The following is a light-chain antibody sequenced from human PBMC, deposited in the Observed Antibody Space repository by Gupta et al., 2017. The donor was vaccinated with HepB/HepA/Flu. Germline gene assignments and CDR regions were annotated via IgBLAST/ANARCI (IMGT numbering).Light chain of an antibody. Sequence: EIVMTQSPATLSVSPGERVTLSCRASQSVNRNLAWYQQKPGQAPMLLIFDASIRAAGFPSRFSGSGSGIVLTLTISSRQSEEVAVYYSQQDKNWPPWTFGQGTKVEIK. V-gene: IGKV3D-15*01. CDR1: QSVNRN. CDR2: DAS. J-gene: IGKJ1*01. CDR3: QQDKNWPPWT.